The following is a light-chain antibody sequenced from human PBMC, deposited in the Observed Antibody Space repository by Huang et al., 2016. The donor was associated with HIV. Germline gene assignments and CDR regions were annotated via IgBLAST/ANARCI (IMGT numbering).Light chain of an antibody. CDR3: QQYNNWYPYT. Sequence: EIVMPQSPATLSVSPGERVTLSCRASQSVSSNLAWYQQKPGQPPRLLIYGTSTRATGSPARFSGSGSGTEFTLTISSRQSEDFAVYYCQQYNNWYPYTFGQGTKLEIK. CDR1: QSVSSN. J-gene: IGKJ2*01. V-gene: IGKV3-15*01. CDR2: GTS.